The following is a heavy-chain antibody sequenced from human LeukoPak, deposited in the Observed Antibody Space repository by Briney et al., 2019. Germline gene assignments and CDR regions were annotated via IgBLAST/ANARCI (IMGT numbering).Heavy chain of an antibody. Sequence: PGGSLRLSCAASGFTFSNAWMSWVRQAPGKGLVWVGRIKSKTDGGTTDYAAPVKGRFTISRDDSKNTLYLQMNSLKTEDTAVYYCTTDVQWLVLGDFDYWGQGTLVTVSS. CDR1: GFTFSNAW. D-gene: IGHD6-19*01. V-gene: IGHV3-15*01. CDR3: TTDVQWLVLGDFDY. J-gene: IGHJ4*02. CDR2: IKSKTDGGTT.